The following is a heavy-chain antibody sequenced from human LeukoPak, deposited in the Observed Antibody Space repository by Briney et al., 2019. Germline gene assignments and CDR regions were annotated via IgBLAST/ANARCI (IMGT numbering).Heavy chain of an antibody. Sequence: GGSLRLSCAASGFTFSSYWMSWVRQAPGKGLEWVANIKQDGSEKYYVDSVKGRFTISRDNAKNSLYLQMNSLRAKDTAVYYCARERRYYDSSGYPDAFDIWGQGTMVTVSS. CDR2: IKQDGSEK. CDR3: ARERRYYDSSGYPDAFDI. D-gene: IGHD3-22*01. CDR1: GFTFSSYW. J-gene: IGHJ3*02. V-gene: IGHV3-7*01.